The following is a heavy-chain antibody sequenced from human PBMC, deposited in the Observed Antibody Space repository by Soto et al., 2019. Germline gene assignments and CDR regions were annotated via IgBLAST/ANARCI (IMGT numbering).Heavy chain of an antibody. CDR2: ISSYNGDT. V-gene: IGHV1-18*01. J-gene: IGHJ4*02. D-gene: IGHD5-18*01. Sequence: ASVKVSCKASGYTFTRSGISWVRQAPGQGPEWMGWISSYNGDTNYAQTFQGRVTMTTDTSTSTAYMELSSLRSEDTAVYYCARVGGYSYGGVDYWGQGTLVTVSS. CDR1: GYTFTRSG. CDR3: ARVGGYSYGGVDY.